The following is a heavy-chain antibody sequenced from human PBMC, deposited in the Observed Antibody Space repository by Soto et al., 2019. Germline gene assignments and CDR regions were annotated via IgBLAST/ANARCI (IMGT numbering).Heavy chain of an antibody. Sequence: GASVKVSCKASGYTFTSYGISWVRQAPGQGLEWMGWISAYNGNTNYAQKLQGRVTMTTDTSTSTAYMELRSLRSDDTAVYYCARDRVGYGRHPTRFDYWGQGTLVTVSS. J-gene: IGHJ4*02. CDR3: ARDRVGYGRHPTRFDY. CDR1: GYTFTSYG. D-gene: IGHD4-17*01. V-gene: IGHV1-18*01. CDR2: ISAYNGNT.